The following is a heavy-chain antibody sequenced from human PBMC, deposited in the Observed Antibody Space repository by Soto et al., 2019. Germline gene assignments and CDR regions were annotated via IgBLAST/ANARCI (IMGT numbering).Heavy chain of an antibody. CDR2: IRSTSSPI. J-gene: IGHJ4*02. V-gene: IGHV3-48*02. Sequence: GGSLRLSCAASGFTFSSYNMNWVRQAPGKGLEWVSYIRSTSSPIYYADSVKGRFTISRDNAKNSLYLQMNSLRDEDTAVYYCAAAGYCITTSCYGFDFWGQGTLVTVSS. CDR1: GFTFSSYN. D-gene: IGHD2-2*01. CDR3: AAAGYCITTSCYGFDF.